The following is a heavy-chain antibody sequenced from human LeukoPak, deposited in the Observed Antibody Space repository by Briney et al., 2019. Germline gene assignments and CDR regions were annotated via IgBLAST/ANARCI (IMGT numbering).Heavy chain of an antibody. CDR3: ATNGYIAVAGNY. CDR1: GYTFTDYY. CDR2: VDPEDGET. Sequence: ASVKVSCKVSGYTFTDYYMHWVQQAPGKGLEWMGLVDPEDGETIYAEKFQGRVTITADTSTDTAYMELSSLRSEDTAVYYCATNGYIAVAGNYWGQGTLVTVSS. D-gene: IGHD6-19*01. V-gene: IGHV1-69-2*01. J-gene: IGHJ4*02.